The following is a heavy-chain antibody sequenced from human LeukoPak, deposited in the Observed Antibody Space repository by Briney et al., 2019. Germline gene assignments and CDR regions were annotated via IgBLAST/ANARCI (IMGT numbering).Heavy chain of an antibody. V-gene: IGHV4-4*09. CDR1: GGSISSYY. D-gene: IGHD3-16*02. CDR2: IYTSGST. Sequence: SETLSLTCTVSGGSISSYYWSWIRQPPGKGLEWIGYIYTSGSTNYNPSLKSRVTISVDTSKNQFSLKLSSVTAADTAVYYCARHALVTQFDYWDQGTLVTVSS. CDR3: ARHALVTQFDY. J-gene: IGHJ4*02.